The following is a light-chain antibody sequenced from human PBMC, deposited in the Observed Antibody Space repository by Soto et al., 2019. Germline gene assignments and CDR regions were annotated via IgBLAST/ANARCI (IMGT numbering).Light chain of an antibody. CDR1: RSNIGGSYD. CDR3: QSYDSSLRGVV. V-gene: IGLV1-40*01. J-gene: IGLJ2*01. CDR2: TNN. Sequence: QSVLTQPPSVSGAPGQRVTIPCTGSRSNIGGSYDVHWYQQVPGTAPKLLIHTNNRRPSGVPDRFSGSKSGTSASLAITGLQAEDEADYYCQSYDSSLRGVVFGGGTKLTVL.